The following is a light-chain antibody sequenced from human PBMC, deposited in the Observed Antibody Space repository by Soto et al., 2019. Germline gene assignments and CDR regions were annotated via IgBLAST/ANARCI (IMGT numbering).Light chain of an antibody. CDR3: CSYAGSYSPRVV. J-gene: IGLJ2*01. V-gene: IGLV2-11*01. CDR1: SSDVGGYNY. Sequence: QSALTQPRSVSGSPGQSVTISCTGTSSDVGGYNYVSWYQQHPGKAPKLMIYDVSKRPSGVPDRFSGSKSGNTASLTISGLQAEDEVDYYCCSYAGSYSPRVVFGGGTKLTVL. CDR2: DVS.